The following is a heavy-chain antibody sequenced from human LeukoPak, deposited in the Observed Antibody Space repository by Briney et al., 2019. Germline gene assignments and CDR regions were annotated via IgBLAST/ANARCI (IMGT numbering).Heavy chain of an antibody. CDR2: IRFDGSNK. Sequence: GGSLRLSCAASGFTFSSYGMHWVRQAPGKGLEWVAFIRFDGSNKYYADSVKGRFTISRDNSKNTLYLQMNSLRAEDTAVYYCAKVSIYDSSGYGVGYWGQGTLVTVSS. CDR1: GFTFSSYG. V-gene: IGHV3-30*02. D-gene: IGHD3-22*01. CDR3: AKVSIYDSSGYGVGY. J-gene: IGHJ4*02.